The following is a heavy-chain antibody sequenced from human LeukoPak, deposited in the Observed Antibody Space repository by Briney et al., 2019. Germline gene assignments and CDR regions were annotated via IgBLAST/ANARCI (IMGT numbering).Heavy chain of an antibody. CDR1: GFTFSSYG. J-gene: IGHJ4*02. Sequence: PGRSLRLSCAASGFTFSSYGMHWVRQAPGTGLEWVAIIWSDGSNKYYADSVKGRFTISRDNSKNTLYLQMNSLRAEDTAVYYCARRGSGTYSFDYWGQGTLVTVSS. CDR3: ARRGSGTYSFDY. CDR2: IWSDGSNK. D-gene: IGHD3-10*01. V-gene: IGHV3-33*01.